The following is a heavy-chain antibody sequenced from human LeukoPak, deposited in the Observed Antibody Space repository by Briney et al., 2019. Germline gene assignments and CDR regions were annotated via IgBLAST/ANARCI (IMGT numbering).Heavy chain of an antibody. CDR3: ARDSGWYGGHSSRGFDY. V-gene: IGHV3-30-3*01. CDR2: ISYDGSNK. D-gene: IGHD6-19*01. CDR1: GFTFSSYA. J-gene: IGHJ4*02. Sequence: QPGGSLRLSCAASGFTFSSYAMHWVRQAPGKGLEWVAVISYDGSNKYYADSVKGRFTISRDNSKNTLYLQMNSLRAEDTAVYYCARDSGWYGGHSSRGFDYWGQGTLVTVSS.